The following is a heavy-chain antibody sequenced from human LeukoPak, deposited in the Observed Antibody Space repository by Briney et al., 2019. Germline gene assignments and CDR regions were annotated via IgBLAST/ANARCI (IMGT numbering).Heavy chain of an antibody. Sequence: ASVKVSCKASGYTFTSYGISWVRQAPGQGLVWMGWISAYNGNTNYAQKLQGRVTMTTDTSTSTAYMELRSLRSDDTAVYYCARAPIIDSSGWYSHYWDYYMDVWGKGTTVTISS. CDR3: ARAPIIDSSGWYSHYWDYYMDV. CDR2: ISAYNGNT. J-gene: IGHJ6*03. CDR1: GYTFTSYG. V-gene: IGHV1-18*01. D-gene: IGHD6-19*01.